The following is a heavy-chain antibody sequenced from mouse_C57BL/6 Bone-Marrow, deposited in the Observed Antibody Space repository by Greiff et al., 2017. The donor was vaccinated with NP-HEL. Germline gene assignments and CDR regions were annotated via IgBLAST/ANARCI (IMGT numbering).Heavy chain of an antibody. D-gene: IGHD1-1*01. Sequence: DVKLVESGGGLVKPGGSLKLSCAASGFTFSDYGMHWVRQAPEKGLEWVAYISSGSSTIYYVDTVKGRFTISRDNAKNTLFLQMTSLRSEDTAMYYCARAYYGSQYPYYFDYWGQGTTLTVSS. CDR2: ISSGSSTI. CDR1: GFTFSDYG. V-gene: IGHV5-17*01. J-gene: IGHJ2*01. CDR3: ARAYYGSQYPYYFDY.